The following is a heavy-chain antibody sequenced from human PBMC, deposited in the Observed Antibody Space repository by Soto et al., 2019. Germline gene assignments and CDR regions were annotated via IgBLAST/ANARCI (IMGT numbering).Heavy chain of an antibody. CDR3: ATQPRYDSSGYFYY. J-gene: IGHJ4*02. CDR2: IYYTGST. Sequence: SETLSLTCSVSGVSIKSGGFYWTWIRQLPGKGLEWIGDIYYTGSTFYHPSLETRVTLSLDTSNNQFSLNLGSVTAADTAVYYCATQPRYDSSGYFYYWGQGTQVTVSS. V-gene: IGHV4-31*03. D-gene: IGHD3-22*01. CDR1: GVSIKSGGFY.